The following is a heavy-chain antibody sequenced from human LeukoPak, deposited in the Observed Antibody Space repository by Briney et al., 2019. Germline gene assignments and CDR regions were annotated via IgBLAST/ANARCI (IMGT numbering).Heavy chain of an antibody. D-gene: IGHD6-13*01. CDR2: MNPNSGRT. V-gene: IGHV1-8*01. J-gene: IGHJ4*02. CDR3: AREGVAATGLDY. CDR1: EYTFTSYD. Sequence: ASVKVSCKTSEYTFTSYDINWVRQATGQGLEWMGWMNPNSGRTGYAQNFQGRITITRNTSISTAYMELSSLRSEDTAVYYCAREGVAATGLDYWGQGTLVTVSS.